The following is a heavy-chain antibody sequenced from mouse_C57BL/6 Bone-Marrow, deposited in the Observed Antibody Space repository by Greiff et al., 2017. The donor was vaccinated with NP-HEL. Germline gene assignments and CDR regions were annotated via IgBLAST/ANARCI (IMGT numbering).Heavy chain of an antibody. Sequence: DVKLQESGGDLVKPGGSLKLSCAASGFTFSSYGMSWVRQTPDKRLEWVATISSGGSYTYYPDSVKGRFTISRDNAKNTLYLQMSSLKSEDTAMYYCARHHYGRRFAYWGQGTLVTVSA. CDR3: ARHHYGRRFAY. V-gene: IGHV5-6*02. CDR1: GFTFSSYG. D-gene: IGHD1-1*01. CDR2: ISSGGSYT. J-gene: IGHJ3*01.